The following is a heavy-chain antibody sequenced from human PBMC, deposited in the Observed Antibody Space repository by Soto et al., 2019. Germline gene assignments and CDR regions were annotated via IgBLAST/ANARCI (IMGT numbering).Heavy chain of an antibody. Sequence: GGSLRLSCAASGFTFSSYSMNWVRQAPGKGLEWVSSISSSSSYIYYADSVKGRFTISRDNAKNSLYLQMNSLRAEDTAVYYCARDPGYSSSHWSHYFDYWGQGTLVTVSS. D-gene: IGHD6-6*01. CDR2: ISSSSSYI. V-gene: IGHV3-21*01. CDR3: ARDPGYSSSHWSHYFDY. CDR1: GFTFSSYS. J-gene: IGHJ4*02.